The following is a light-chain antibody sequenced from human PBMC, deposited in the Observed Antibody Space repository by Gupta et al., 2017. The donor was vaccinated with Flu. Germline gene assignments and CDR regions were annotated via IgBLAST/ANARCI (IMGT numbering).Light chain of an antibody. CDR2: EVI. V-gene: IGLV2-14*01. J-gene: IGLJ2*01. CDR3: SSYTSTNALVV. CDR1: RIELGVYKY. Sequence: QPALTQPAPGSGAPGQSITISCTGTRIELGVYKYVSWYKQPPGNSPKLFVYEVINRPSGVSTRFSGSKSGNTASLTISGLQAEDEAHYYCSSYTSTNALVVFGGGTKLTV.